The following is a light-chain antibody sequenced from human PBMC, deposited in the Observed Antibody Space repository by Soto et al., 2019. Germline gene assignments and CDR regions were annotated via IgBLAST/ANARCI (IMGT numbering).Light chain of an antibody. V-gene: IGKV1-5*01. Sequence: DIQPPQSPSTLSPSLVDRDTITCLGSQTISFSLAWYQQKPGKAPKLLIYDASTLQSGVPSRFGGSESGTEFILTISGLQPDDVATYYCQQYHGYSLTFGQGTKVDIK. CDR2: DAS. J-gene: IGKJ1*01. CDR3: QQYHGYSLT. CDR1: QTISFS.